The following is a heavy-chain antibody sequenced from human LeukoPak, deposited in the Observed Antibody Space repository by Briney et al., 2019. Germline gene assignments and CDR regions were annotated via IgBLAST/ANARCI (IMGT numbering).Heavy chain of an antibody. Sequence: PGGSLRLSCAASGFTFDDYALHWVRQAPGKGLEWVSGISWNSGSMGYADSVKGRFTISRDNAKNSLYLQMNSLRAEDTALYYCAKAPGITMVRGVSWFDPWGQGTLVTVSS. J-gene: IGHJ5*02. CDR3: AKAPGITMVRGVSWFDP. CDR1: GFTFDDYA. V-gene: IGHV3-9*01. D-gene: IGHD3-10*01. CDR2: ISWNSGSM.